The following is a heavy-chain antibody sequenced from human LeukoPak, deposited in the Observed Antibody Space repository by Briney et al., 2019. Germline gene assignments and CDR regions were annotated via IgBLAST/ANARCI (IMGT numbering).Heavy chain of an antibody. CDR3: ARDVRVGTDP. CDR2: IIPIFGTA. V-gene: IGHV1-69*13. CDR1: GYTFTDYF. J-gene: IGHJ5*02. Sequence: SVKVSCKSSGYTFTDYFIHWVRQAPGQGLEWMGGIIPIFGTANYAQKFQGRVTITADESTSTAYMELSSLRSEDTAVYYCARDVRVGTDPWGQGTLVTVSS. D-gene: IGHD3-10*02.